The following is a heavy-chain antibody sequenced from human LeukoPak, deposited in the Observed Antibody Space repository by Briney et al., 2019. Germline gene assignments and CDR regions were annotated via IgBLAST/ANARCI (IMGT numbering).Heavy chain of an antibody. D-gene: IGHD1-1*01. CDR1: GFTFSNFW. J-gene: IGHJ4*02. CDR3: ARDRDWYTFDS. V-gene: IGHV3-7*01. Sequence: PGGSLRLSRAASGFTFSNFWMDWVRQAPGKGLEWVANIKQDGSERYYVDSVKGRFTISRDNAKNSLYLQMNSLRAEDTAVYYCARDRDWYTFDSWGQGVLVTVSS. CDR2: IKQDGSER.